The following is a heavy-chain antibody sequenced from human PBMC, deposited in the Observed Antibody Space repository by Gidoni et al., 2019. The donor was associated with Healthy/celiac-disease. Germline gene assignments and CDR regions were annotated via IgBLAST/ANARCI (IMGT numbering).Heavy chain of an antibody. CDR2: TIPSRGRA. CDR3: ASTKYSSASFSHWFDP. Sequence: QVPLVQSGAEVTTPGSSVKVSCKATGGTFRRYTISWVSQAPGQGLEWMGRTIPSRGRANYAQKCQGRVTITADKATSTVYRELSSLRSEDTVVYYCASTKYSSASFSHWFDPWGQGTLVTVSS. J-gene: IGHJ5*02. D-gene: IGHD6-6*01. CDR1: GGTFRRYT. V-gene: IGHV1-69*02.